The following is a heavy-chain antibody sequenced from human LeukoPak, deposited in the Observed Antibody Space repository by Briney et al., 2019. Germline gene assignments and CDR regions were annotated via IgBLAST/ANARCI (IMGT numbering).Heavy chain of an antibody. CDR3: AQTPLSGSYYNYFDY. J-gene: IGHJ4*02. D-gene: IGHD3-10*01. CDR1: GFSLTTSAVG. CDR2: VYWDDDK. Sequence: SGPMLVKPTQTLTLTCTFSGFSLTTSAVGVGWIRQPPGKALEWLALVYWDDDKSYSPSLKTRLTITKDTSKNQVILTMTNMDPVDTATYYCAQTPLSGSYYNYFDYWGQGTLVTVSS. V-gene: IGHV2-5*02.